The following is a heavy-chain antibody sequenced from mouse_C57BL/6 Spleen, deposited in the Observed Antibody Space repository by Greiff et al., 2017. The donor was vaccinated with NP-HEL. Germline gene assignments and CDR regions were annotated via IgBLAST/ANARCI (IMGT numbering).Heavy chain of an antibody. D-gene: IGHD1-1*01. Sequence: EVKLVESGEGLVKPGGSLKLSCAASGFTFSSYAMSWVRQTPEKRLEWVAYISSGGDYIYYADTVKGRFTISRDNARNTLYLQMSSLKSEDTAMYYCTRDYYGSFAYWGQGTLVTVSA. V-gene: IGHV5-9-1*02. CDR1: GFTFSSYA. J-gene: IGHJ3*01. CDR2: ISSGGDYI. CDR3: TRDYYGSFAY.